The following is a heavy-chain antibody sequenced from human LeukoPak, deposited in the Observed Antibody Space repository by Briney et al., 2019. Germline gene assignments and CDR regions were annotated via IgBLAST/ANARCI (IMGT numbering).Heavy chain of an antibody. V-gene: IGHV4-34*01. J-gene: IGHJ6*02. Sequence: SETLSLTCAVYGGSFSGYYWSWIRQPPGKGLEWIGEINHSGSTNYNPSLKSRVTISVGTSKNQFSLKLSSVTAADTAVYYCARGGGSHYYYYYGMDVWGQGTTVTVSS. CDR3: ARGGGSHYYYYYGMDV. CDR1: GGSFSGYY. D-gene: IGHD1-26*01. CDR2: INHSGST.